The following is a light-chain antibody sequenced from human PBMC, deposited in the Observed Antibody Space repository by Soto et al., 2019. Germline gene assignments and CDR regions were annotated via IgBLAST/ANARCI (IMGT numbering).Light chain of an antibody. V-gene: IGKV3D-15*01. CDR1: QSVSSN. Sequence: EIVMTQSPATLSVSPVERATLSCRASQSVSSNLAWYQQKPGQAPRLLIYGASSRATGIPDRFSGSGSGTDFTLTISRLEPEDFAVYYCQQYSRLPRTFGQGTKVDI. CDR2: GAS. CDR3: QQYSRLPRT. J-gene: IGKJ1*01.